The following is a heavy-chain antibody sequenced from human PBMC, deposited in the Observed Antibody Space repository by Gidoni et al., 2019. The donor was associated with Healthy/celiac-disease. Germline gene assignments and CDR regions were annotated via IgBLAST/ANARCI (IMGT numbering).Heavy chain of an antibody. Sequence: EVQLVESGGGLVQPGGSLRLSCAASGFTFSSYAMHWVRQAPGKGLEYVSAISSNGGSTYYANSVKGRFTISRDNSKNTLYLQMGSLRAEDMAVYYCARSSQLLVGATRRYFDYWGQGTLVTVSS. CDR3: ARSSQLLVGATRRYFDY. V-gene: IGHV3-64*01. D-gene: IGHD1-26*01. CDR1: GFTFSSYA. J-gene: IGHJ4*02. CDR2: ISSNGGST.